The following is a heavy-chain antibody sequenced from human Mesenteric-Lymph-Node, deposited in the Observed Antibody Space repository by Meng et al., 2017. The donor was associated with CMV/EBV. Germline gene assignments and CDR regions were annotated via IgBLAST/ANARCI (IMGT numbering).Heavy chain of an antibody. CDR2: IYYSGST. CDR3: ARSLAANDAFDI. D-gene: IGHD6-13*01. CDR1: GGSISSYY. J-gene: IGHJ3*02. Sequence: LSLTCTVSGGSISSYYWSWIRQPPGKGLEWIGYIYYSGSTNYNPSLKSRVTISVDTSKNQFSLKLSSVTAADTAVYYCARSLAANDAFDIWGQGTMVTVSS. V-gene: IGHV4-59*01.